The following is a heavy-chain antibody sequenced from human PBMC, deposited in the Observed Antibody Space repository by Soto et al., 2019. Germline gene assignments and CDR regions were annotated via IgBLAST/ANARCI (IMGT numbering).Heavy chain of an antibody. CDR1: GGTFSSYA. CDR3: ASITMVRGVILYGIDV. J-gene: IGHJ6*02. V-gene: IGHV1-69*12. D-gene: IGHD3-10*01. CDR2: IIPIFGTA. Sequence: QVQLVQSGAEVKKPGSSVKVSCKASGGTFSSYAISWVRQAPGQGLEWMGGIIPIFGTANYAQKFQGRVTITADESTSTAYMELSSLRSEDTAVYYCASITMVRGVILYGIDVWGQGTTVTVSS.